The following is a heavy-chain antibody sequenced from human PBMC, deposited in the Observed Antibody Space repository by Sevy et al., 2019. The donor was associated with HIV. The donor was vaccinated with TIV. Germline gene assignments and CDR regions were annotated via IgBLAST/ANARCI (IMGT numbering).Heavy chain of an antibody. CDR1: DGSFSGYY. J-gene: IGHJ3*02. CDR2: INHSGGT. V-gene: IGHV4-34*01. Sequence: SETLSLTCAVYDGSFSGYYWSWIRQPPGKGLEWIGEINHSGGTNYNPSLKSRVTISVDTSKNQISLKVNSVTAADTAVFYCARHCTGSSCSHAFDIWGQGTRVTVSS. D-gene: IGHD2-15*01. CDR3: ARHCTGSSCSHAFDI.